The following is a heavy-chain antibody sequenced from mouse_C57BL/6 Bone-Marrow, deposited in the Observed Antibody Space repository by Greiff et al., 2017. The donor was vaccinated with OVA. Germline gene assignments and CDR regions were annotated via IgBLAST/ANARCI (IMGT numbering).Heavy chain of an antibody. J-gene: IGHJ3*01. CDR1: GYTFTDYE. Sequence: VKLVESGAELVRPGASVTLSCKASGYTFTDYEMHWVKQTPVHGLEWIGAIDPETGGTAYNQKFKGKAILTADKSSSTAYMELRSLTSEDSAVYYCTNGTFLWVSGGKGTLAPASA. D-gene: IGHD2-1*01. V-gene: IGHV1-15*01. CDR2: IDPETGGT. CDR3: TNGTFLWVS.